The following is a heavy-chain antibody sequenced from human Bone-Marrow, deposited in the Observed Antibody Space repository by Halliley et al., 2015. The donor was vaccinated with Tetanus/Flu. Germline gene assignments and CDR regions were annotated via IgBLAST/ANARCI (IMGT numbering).Heavy chain of an antibody. CDR1: GFTFNNAW. V-gene: IGHV3-15*01. J-gene: IGHJ4*02. CDR2: IRTKSDGGRA. Sequence: SLRLSCAASGFTFNNAWMTWVRQAPGKGLEWVGLIRTKSDGGRADYAAPVKGRFTVSRDDSKNTLYLQMNSLKTEDTAVYYCVTPLRGELGFDYWGQGTLVTVS. CDR3: VTPLRGELGFDY. D-gene: IGHD1-7*01.